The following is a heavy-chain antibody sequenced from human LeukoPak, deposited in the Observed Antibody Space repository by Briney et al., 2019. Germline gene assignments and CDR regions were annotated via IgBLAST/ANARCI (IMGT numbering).Heavy chain of an antibody. V-gene: IGHV3-30*03. Sequence: GGSLRLSCAASGFTFSSYGMHWVRQAPGKGLEWVAVISYDGSNKYYADSVKGRFTISRDNSKDTLYLQMNSLRAEDTAVYYCARGPDGSPNFDYWGQGTLVTVSS. CDR3: ARGPDGSPNFDY. J-gene: IGHJ4*02. D-gene: IGHD6-25*01. CDR1: GFTFSSYG. CDR2: ISYDGSNK.